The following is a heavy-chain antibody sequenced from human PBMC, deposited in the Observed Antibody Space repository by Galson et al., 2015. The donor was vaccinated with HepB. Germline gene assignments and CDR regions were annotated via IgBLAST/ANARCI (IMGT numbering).Heavy chain of an antibody. J-gene: IGHJ4*02. CDR2: IYSGGST. Sequence: SLRLSCAASGFTVSSNYMSWVRQAPGKGLEWVSVIYSGGSTYYADSVKGRFTISRDNSKNTLYLQMNSLRAEDTAVYYCARAPIMVGATPFDYWGQGTLVTVSS. D-gene: IGHD1-26*01. V-gene: IGHV3-66*02. CDR1: GFTVSSNY. CDR3: ARAPIMVGATPFDY.